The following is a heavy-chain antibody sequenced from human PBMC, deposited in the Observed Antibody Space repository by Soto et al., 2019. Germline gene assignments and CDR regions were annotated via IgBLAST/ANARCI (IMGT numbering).Heavy chain of an antibody. Sequence: GGLLRVRYRAAGGTGGNICGRWVRQDPGKGLEWVSLIYSGGSTHYADSVKGRFTISRDNSKNTLYLQMNSLRVEDTAIYYCATSPSPGVWRRRTLVTVSP. CDR2: IYSGGST. V-gene: IGHV3-66*01. CDR1: GGTGGNIC. D-gene: IGHD4-17*01. J-gene: IGHJ2*01. CDR3: ATSPSPGV.